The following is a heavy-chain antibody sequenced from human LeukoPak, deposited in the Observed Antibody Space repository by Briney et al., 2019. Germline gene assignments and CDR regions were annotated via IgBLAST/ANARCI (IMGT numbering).Heavy chain of an antibody. CDR1: GFPFSKYT. CDR2: ITSSSTYV. CDR3: ARDFGWGGALDI. J-gene: IGHJ3*02. D-gene: IGHD6-19*01. Sequence: GGSLRLSCAASGFPFSKYTMNWVRRAPGKGLEWVSLITSSSTYVESADSVKGRFTISRDNAKDSLSLQMNSLRADDTAVYYCARDFGWGGALDIWGQGTMVTVSS. V-gene: IGHV3-21*01.